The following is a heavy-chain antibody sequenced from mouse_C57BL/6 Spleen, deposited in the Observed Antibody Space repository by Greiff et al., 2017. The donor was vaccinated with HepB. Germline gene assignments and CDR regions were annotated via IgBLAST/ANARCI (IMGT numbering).Heavy chain of an antibody. D-gene: IGHD2-4*01. Sequence: EVQLVESGGGLVQPGGSLKLSCAASGFTFSDYGMAWVRQAPRKGPEWVAFISNLAYSIYYADTVTGRFTISRENAKNTLYLEMSSLRSEDTAMYYCARTYDYLAWFAYWGQGTLVTVSA. CDR2: ISNLAYSI. CDR3: ARTYDYLAWFAY. CDR1: GFTFSDYG. J-gene: IGHJ3*01. V-gene: IGHV5-15*01.